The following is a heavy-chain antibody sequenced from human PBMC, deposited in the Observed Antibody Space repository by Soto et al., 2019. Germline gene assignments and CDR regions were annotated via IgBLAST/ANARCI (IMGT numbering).Heavy chain of an antibody. CDR1: GFTFSSYW. Sequence: GGSLRLSCAASGFTFSSYWMHWVRQAPGKGLVWVSRINSDGSSTSYADSVKGRFTISRDNAKNTLYLQMNSLRAEDTAVYYCARGSPYYYELDYWGQGTLVTVSS. D-gene: IGHD3-22*01. V-gene: IGHV3-74*01. CDR3: ARGSPYYYELDY. CDR2: INSDGSST. J-gene: IGHJ4*02.